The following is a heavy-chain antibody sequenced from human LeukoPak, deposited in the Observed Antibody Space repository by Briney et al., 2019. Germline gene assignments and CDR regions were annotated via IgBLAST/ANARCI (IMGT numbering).Heavy chain of an antibody. D-gene: IGHD3-16*01. CDR3: AKGGRLRPDY. CDR2: INSDGSSI. CDR1: GFTFSSYW. Sequence: GGSLRLSCAASGFTFSSYWMHWVRQDPGKGLVWVSRINSDGSSITYADSVKGRFTISRDNAKNTLFLQMNSLRAEDTAVYYCAKGGRLRPDYWGQGALVTVSS. V-gene: IGHV3-74*03. J-gene: IGHJ4*02.